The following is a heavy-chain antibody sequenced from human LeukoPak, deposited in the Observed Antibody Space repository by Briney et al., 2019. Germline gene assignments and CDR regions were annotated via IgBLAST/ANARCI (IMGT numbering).Heavy chain of an antibody. CDR1: GVSISSGDYY. Sequence: SETLSLTCTVSGVSISSGDYYWSWIRQPPGKGLEWIGYIYYSGSTYYNPSLKSRVTISVDRSKNQFSLKLSSVTAADTAVYYCARQDDYGDNGYYFDYWGQGTLVTVSS. J-gene: IGHJ4*02. D-gene: IGHD4-23*01. CDR2: IYYSGST. V-gene: IGHV4-30-4*01. CDR3: ARQDDYGDNGYYFDY.